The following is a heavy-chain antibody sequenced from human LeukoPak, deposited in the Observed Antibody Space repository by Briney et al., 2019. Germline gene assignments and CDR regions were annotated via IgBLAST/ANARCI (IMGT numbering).Heavy chain of an antibody. V-gene: IGHV1-46*01. J-gene: IGHJ5*02. D-gene: IGHD3-22*01. CDR2: INPSGGST. CDR1: GFTFTSYY. Sequence: ASVKVSCKASGFTFTSYYMHWVRQAPGQGLEWMGIINPSGGSTSYAQKFQGRVTMTRDTSTSTVYMELSSLRSEDTAVYYCASGSSGQDFRFDPWGQGTLVTVSS. CDR3: ASGSSGQDFRFDP.